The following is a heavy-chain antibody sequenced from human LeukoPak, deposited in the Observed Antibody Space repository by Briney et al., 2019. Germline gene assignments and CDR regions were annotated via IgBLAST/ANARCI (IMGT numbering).Heavy chain of an antibody. Sequence: PSETLSLTCTVSGGSISSSSYYWGWIRQPPGKGLEWVGSINYSGSTYYNPSLKSRVTIFVDTSKNQFSLKLRSVTAADTAVYYCARRTRRDGTYYFDYWGQGTLVTVSS. D-gene: IGHD5-24*01. J-gene: IGHJ4*02. CDR2: INYSGST. CDR1: GGSISSSSYY. CDR3: ARRTRRDGTYYFDY. V-gene: IGHV4-39*01.